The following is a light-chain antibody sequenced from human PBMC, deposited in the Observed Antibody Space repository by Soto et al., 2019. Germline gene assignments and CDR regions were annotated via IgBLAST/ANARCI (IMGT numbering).Light chain of an antibody. Sequence: SALTQPPSASGTPGQRVTISCSGGSSNIGSNTVNWYQQLPGTAPKLLIYSNNQRPSGVPDRFSGSKSGTSASLAISGLQSEDEADYYCATWDDSLNGYVFGTGTKVNVL. CDR2: SNN. J-gene: IGLJ1*01. V-gene: IGLV1-44*01. CDR1: SSNIGSNT. CDR3: ATWDDSLNGYV.